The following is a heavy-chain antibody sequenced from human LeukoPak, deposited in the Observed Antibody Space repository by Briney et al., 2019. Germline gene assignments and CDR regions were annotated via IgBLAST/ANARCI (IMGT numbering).Heavy chain of an antibody. J-gene: IGHJ4*02. CDR3: ARAAGEYSSSSGEGYFDY. CDR2: IYHSGST. Sequence: PSETLSLTCTVSGASISSGSYSWSWIRQPPGKGLEWIGYIYHSGSTYYNPSLKSRVTISVDRSKNQFSLKLSSVTAADTAVYYCARAAGEYSSSSGEGYFDYWGQGTLVTVSS. CDR1: GASISSGSYS. D-gene: IGHD6-6*01. V-gene: IGHV4-30-2*01.